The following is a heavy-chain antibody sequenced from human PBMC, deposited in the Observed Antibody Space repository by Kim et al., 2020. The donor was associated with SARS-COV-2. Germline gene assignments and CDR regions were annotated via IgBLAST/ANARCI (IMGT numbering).Heavy chain of an antibody. V-gene: IGHV3-23*01. CDR3: TKDGGSGKGAFDI. D-gene: IGHD3-10*01. J-gene: IGHJ3*02. Sequence: PESMRCRVTGSRDNTKNTMYLQMSGLGAEDTATYYCTKDGGSGKGAFDIWGQGTMVTVSS.